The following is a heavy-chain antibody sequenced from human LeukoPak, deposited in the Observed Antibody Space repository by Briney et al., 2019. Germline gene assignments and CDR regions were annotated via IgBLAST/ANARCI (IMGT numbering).Heavy chain of an antibody. D-gene: IGHD4-17*01. Sequence: GGSLRLSCAASGFTFSSYEMNWVRQAPGKGLEWVSYISSSGSTIYYADSVKGRFTISRDNAKNSLYLQMNSLRAEDTAVYYCVSPSGYGDFDYWGQGTLVTVSS. CDR3: VSPSGYGDFDY. CDR1: GFTFSSYE. CDR2: ISSSGSTI. J-gene: IGHJ4*02. V-gene: IGHV3-48*03.